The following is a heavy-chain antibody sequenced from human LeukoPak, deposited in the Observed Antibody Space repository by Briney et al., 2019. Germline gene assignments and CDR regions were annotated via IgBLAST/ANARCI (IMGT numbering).Heavy chain of an antibody. J-gene: IGHJ4*02. CDR2: IYYSGST. D-gene: IGHD1-26*01. Sequence: SETLSLTCTVSGGSISSSSYYWGWIRQPPGKGLEWIGSIYYSGSTYYNPSLKSRVTISVDTSKNQFSLKLSSVTAADTAVYYCARPVVGATKNEVDYWGQGTLVTVSS. CDR1: GGSISSSSYY. CDR3: ARPVVGATKNEVDY. V-gene: IGHV4-39*01.